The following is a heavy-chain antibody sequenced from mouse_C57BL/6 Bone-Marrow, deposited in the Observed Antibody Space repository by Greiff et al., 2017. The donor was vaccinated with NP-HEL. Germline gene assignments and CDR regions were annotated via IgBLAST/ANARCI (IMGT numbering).Heavy chain of an antibody. CDR2: FYPGSGSI. CDR1: GYTFTEYT. D-gene: IGHD1-1*01. V-gene: IGHV1-62-2*01. CDR3: ARHGDYFGSSYGYFDV. Sequence: VQLQQPGAELVNPGASVKLSCKASGYTFTEYTIHWVKQRSGQGLEWIGWFYPGSGSIKYNEKFKDKATLTADKSSSTVYMDLSRLTSEDSAVYFCARHGDYFGSSYGYFDVWGTGTTVTVSS. J-gene: IGHJ1*03.